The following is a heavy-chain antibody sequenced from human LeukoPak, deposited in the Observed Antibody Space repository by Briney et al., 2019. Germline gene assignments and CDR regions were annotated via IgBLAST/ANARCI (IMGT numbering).Heavy chain of an antibody. CDR1: GFTFSDYT. D-gene: IGHD5-12*01. CDR3: ARDRYSGYGGFDY. J-gene: IGHJ4*02. CDR2: ISSTSNYI. V-gene: IGHV3-21*01. Sequence: GGSLRLSCAASGFTFSDYTINWVRQAPGKGLEWVSSISSTSNYIYHADSLKGRVTISRDNAKNSLSLQMNSLRVEDTAVYYCARDRYSGYGGFDYWGQGTLVTVSS.